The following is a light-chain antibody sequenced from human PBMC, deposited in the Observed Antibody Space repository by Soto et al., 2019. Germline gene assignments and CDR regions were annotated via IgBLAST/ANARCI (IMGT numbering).Light chain of an antibody. Sequence: EIVLTQSPATLSLSPGERATLSCRASQSVGSYLAWYQQKPGQAPRLLIYATSNRATGIPGRFSGSGSETDFTLTISSLEPEDFAVYYCQQRTNWLFTFGPGTKVDIK. CDR3: QQRTNWLFT. CDR2: ATS. J-gene: IGKJ3*01. V-gene: IGKV3-11*01. CDR1: QSVGSY.